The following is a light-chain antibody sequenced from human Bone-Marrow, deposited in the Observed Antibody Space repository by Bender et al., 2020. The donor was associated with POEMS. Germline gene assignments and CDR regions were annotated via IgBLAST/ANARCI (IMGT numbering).Light chain of an antibody. CDR1: SSDVADYNY. CDR3: SSYAGNVV. J-gene: IGLJ2*01. CDR2: EVS. Sequence: SELTQPPSVSVSPGQSATISCTGTSSDVADYNYVSWYQQHPGKAPKLVIFEVSERPSGVPDRFSGSKSGDTATLTVSGLQAEDEAVYYCSSYAGNVVFGGGTKLTVL. V-gene: IGLV2-8*01.